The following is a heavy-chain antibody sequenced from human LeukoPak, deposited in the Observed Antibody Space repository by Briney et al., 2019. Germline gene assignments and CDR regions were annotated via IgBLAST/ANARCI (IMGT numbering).Heavy chain of an antibody. CDR1: GGSISSSSYY. J-gene: IGHJ3*02. Sequence: SETLSLTCTVSGGSISSSSYYWGWIRQPPGKGLEWIGSIYYSGSTYYIPSLKSRVTISVDTSKNQFSLKLSSVTAADTAVYYCARDEGPARAFDIWGQGTMVTVSS. CDR3: ARDEGPARAFDI. V-gene: IGHV4-39*07. CDR2: IYYSGST.